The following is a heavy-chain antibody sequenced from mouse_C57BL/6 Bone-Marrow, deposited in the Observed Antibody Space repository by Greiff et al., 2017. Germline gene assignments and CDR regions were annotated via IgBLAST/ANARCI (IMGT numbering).Heavy chain of an antibody. CDR2: INPNNGGT. J-gene: IGHJ3*01. V-gene: IGHV1-26*01. Sequence: VQLQQSGPELVKPGASVKISCKASGYTFTDYYMNWVKQSHGKSLEWIGDINPNNGGTSYNQKFKGKATLTVDKSSSTAYMELRSLTSEDSAVYYCARYGGYSPAWFAYWGQGTLVTVSA. D-gene: IGHD2-3*01. CDR3: ARYGGYSPAWFAY. CDR1: GYTFTDYY.